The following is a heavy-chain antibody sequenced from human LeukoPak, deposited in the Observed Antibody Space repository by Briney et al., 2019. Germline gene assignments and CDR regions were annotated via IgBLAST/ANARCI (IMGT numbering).Heavy chain of an antibody. CDR3: ARDYYSYSRGSWAFDI. D-gene: IGHD3-22*01. V-gene: IGHV1-2*02. CDR1: GYTFTDYY. Sequence: ASVKVSCKASGYTFTDYYMHWVRQAPGPGLEWMGWINPNSGGTDYAQKFQGRVTLIRDTSISTAYMELSRLTSDDTAVYYCARDYYSYSRGSWAFDIWGQGTMVTVSS. CDR2: INPNSGGT. J-gene: IGHJ3*02.